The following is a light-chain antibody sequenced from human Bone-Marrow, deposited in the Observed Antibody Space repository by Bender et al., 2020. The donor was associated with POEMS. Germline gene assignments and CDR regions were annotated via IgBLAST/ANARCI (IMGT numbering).Light chain of an antibody. Sequence: QSALTQPPSASGSPGQSVTISCTGSSTDVGSNNYVSWYQHHPGKAPKLIIYDVSKRPSRVSHRFSGSKSGNTASLTVSGLQAEDEADYFCSSYVDSNWMFGGGTKLTVL. CDR1: STDVGSNNY. J-gene: IGLJ3*02. V-gene: IGLV2-8*01. CDR3: SSYVDSNWM. CDR2: DVS.